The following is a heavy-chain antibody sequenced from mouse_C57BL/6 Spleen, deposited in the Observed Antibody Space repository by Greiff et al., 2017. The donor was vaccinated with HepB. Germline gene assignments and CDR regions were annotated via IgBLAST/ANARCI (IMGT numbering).Heavy chain of an antibody. CDR1: GFTFSSYG. J-gene: IGHJ4*01. CDR2: ISSGGSYT. D-gene: IGHD3-3*01. V-gene: IGHV5-6*01. CDR3: ARLGYAMDY. Sequence: EVLLVESGGDLVKPGGSLKLSCAASGFTFSSYGMSWVRQTPDKRLEWVATISSGGSYTYYPDSVKGRFTISRDNAKNTLYLQMGSLKSEDTAMYYCARLGYAMDYWGQGTSVTVSS.